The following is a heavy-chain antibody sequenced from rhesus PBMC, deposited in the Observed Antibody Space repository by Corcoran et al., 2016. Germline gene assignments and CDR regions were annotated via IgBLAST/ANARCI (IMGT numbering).Heavy chain of an antibody. CDR3: ARVLAGD. V-gene: IGHV4S10*01. J-gene: IGHJ4*01. CDR1: GGSISASYR. D-gene: IGHD6-25*01. Sequence: QVQLQESGPGVVKPSETPSLTCAVSGGSISASYRWSWIRQPPGKGLEWIGYIYGSSTSTTYHPSLKSRVTISKDTSKNQFSLKLSSVTAADTAVYYCARVLAGDWGQGVLVTVSS. CDR2: IYGSSTST.